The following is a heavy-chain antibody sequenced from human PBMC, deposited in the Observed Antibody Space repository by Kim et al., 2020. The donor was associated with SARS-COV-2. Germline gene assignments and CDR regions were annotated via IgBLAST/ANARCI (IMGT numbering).Heavy chain of an antibody. V-gene: IGHV7-4-1*02. CDR3: SRVIWGTSRYTDY. J-gene: IGHJ4*02. Sequence: ASVKVSCKASGYTFTNYAISWVRQAPGQGLEWMGWINTDTGNPTYAQAFTGRFVFSLGTTVSTAYLQISSLKAEDTALYYCSRVIWGTSRYTDYWGQGTLVTVSS. CDR2: INTDTGNP. CDR1: GYTFTNYA. D-gene: IGHD3-16*02.